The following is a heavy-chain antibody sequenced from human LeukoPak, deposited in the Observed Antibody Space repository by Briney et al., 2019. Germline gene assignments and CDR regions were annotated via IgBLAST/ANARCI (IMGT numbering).Heavy chain of an antibody. D-gene: IGHD2/OR15-2a*01. J-gene: IGHJ3*02. CDR1: GYTFTSDG. V-gene: IGHV1-18*01. CDR2: ISAYNGNT. CDR3: ARGSYLGAFDI. Sequence: ASVNASCAVSGYTFTSDGTSWVRPAPGQGLEWMGWISAYNGNTNYAQKLQGRVTMTTDTSTSTAYMELRSLRSDDTAVYYCARGSYLGAFDIWGQGTMVTVSS.